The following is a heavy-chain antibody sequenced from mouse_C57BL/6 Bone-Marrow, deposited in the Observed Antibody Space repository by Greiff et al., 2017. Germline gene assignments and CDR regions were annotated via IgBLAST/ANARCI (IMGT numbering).Heavy chain of an antibody. V-gene: IGHV1-55*01. CDR3: ARPTEYYYDAMDY. CDR1: GYTFTSYW. CDR2: IYPGSGST. Sequence: QVQLKQPGAELVKPGASVKMSCKASGYTFTSYWITWVKQRPGQGLEWIGDIYPGSGSTNYNEKFKSKATLTVDTSSSTAYMQLSSLTSEDSAVYYCARPTEYYYDAMDYWGKGTSVTVSS. J-gene: IGHJ4*01. D-gene: IGHD1-1*01.